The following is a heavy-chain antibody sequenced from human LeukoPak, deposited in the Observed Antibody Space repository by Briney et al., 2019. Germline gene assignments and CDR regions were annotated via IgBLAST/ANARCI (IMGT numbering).Heavy chain of an antibody. J-gene: IGHJ4*02. D-gene: IGHD6-19*01. CDR3: AKGVSSGAAPPYFDY. V-gene: IGHV3-23*01. CDR2: ITASGDNT. Sequence: PGGSLRLSCAASGFSFSIYAMNWVRQAPGKGLEWVSAITASGDNTDYADSVKGRFTISRDNSKNTLYLQMNSLRAEDTAVYYCAKGVSSGAAPPYFDYWGQGTLVTVSS. CDR1: GFSFSIYA.